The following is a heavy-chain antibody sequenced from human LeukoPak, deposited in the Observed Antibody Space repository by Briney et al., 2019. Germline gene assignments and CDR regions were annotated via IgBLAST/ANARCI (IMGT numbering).Heavy chain of an antibody. J-gene: IGHJ4*02. CDR1: GYTFTGYY. Sequence: ASVKASCKASGYTFTGYYMHWVRQAPGQGLEWMGWINPNSGGTNYAQKFQGRVTMTRDTSISTAYMELSRLRSDDTAVYYCARDSIPLLAAIDYWGQGTLVTVSS. V-gene: IGHV1-2*02. CDR3: ARDSIPLLAAIDY. CDR2: INPNSGGT. D-gene: IGHD5-24*01.